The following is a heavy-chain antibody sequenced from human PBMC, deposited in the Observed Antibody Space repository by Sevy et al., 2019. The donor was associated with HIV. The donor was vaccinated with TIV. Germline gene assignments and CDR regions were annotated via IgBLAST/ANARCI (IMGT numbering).Heavy chain of an antibody. J-gene: IGHJ4*02. Sequence: GGSLRLSCAASGFSFTNAWMNWVRQAPGKGLEWVGRIKSKTDGGTRDFAAPVKGRFAISRDDSKSTFYLQMDSLKTEDTGVYYCTAGVGTSDCDYWGQGILVTVSS. D-gene: IGHD1-26*01. CDR2: IKSKTDGGTR. CDR3: TAGVGTSDCDY. CDR1: GFSFTNAW. V-gene: IGHV3-15*01.